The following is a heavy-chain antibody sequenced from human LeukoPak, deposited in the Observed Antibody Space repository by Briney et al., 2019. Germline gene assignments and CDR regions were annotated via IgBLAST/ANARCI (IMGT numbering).Heavy chain of an antibody. J-gene: IGHJ4*02. D-gene: IGHD3-22*01. CDR2: IYYSGST. CDR1: GGSISSGGYY. CDR3: ARDDSSGIDY. Sequence: SETLSLTCTVSGGSISSGGYYWSWIRQHPGKGLEWIGYIYYSGSTYCNPSLKSRVTISVDTSKNQFSLKLSSVTAADTAVYYCARDDSSGIDYWGQGTLVTVSS. V-gene: IGHV4-31*03.